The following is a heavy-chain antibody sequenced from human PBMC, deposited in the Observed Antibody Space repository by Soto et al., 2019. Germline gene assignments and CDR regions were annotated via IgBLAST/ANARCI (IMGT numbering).Heavy chain of an antibody. CDR3: ARAPKGKGTVVTRYDFDI. CDR1: GYAFTSYG. V-gene: IGHV1-18*04. CDR2: ISVYNGNT. D-gene: IGHD2-21*02. Sequence: QVQLVQSGAEVKKPGASVKVSCKASGYAFTSYGISWVRQAPGQGLEWMGWISVYNGNTNYAQKLQGRVTMTTDTSKSTAYMELRSLRSDDTAVYYCARAPKGKGTVVTRYDFDIWGQGTMVTVSS. J-gene: IGHJ3*02.